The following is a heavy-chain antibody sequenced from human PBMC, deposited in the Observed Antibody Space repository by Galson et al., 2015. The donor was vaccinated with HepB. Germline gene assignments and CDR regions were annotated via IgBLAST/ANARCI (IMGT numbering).Heavy chain of an antibody. Sequence: SVKVSCKASGYTFTSYYMHWVRQAPGQGLEWMGIINPSGGSTSYAQKFQGRVTMTRDTSTSTVYMELSSLRSEDTAVYYCARGGHIVVVPAAIRYYYYGMDVWGQGTTVTVSS. CDR3: ARGGHIVVVPAAIRYYYYGMDV. CDR1: GYTFTSYY. J-gene: IGHJ6*02. D-gene: IGHD2-2*02. CDR2: INPSGGST. V-gene: IGHV1-46*01.